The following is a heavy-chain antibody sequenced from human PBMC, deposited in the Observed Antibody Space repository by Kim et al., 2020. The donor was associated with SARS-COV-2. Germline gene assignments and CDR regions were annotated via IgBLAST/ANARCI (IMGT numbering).Heavy chain of an antibody. Sequence: AQGFTGRFDLSMDTSVSTAYLQISSLKAEDTAVYYCAREIYSNYGDNWFDPWGQGTLVTVSS. D-gene: IGHD4-4*01. V-gene: IGHV7-4-1*02. CDR3: AREIYSNYGDNWFDP. J-gene: IGHJ5*02.